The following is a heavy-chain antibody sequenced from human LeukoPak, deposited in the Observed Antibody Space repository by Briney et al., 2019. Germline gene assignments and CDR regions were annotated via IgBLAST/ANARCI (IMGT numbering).Heavy chain of an antibody. J-gene: IGHJ3*02. CDR1: GFTFSNYW. V-gene: IGHV3-15*01. Sequence: PGGSLRLSCAASGFTFSNYWMSWVRQAPGKGLEWVGRIKSKTDGGTTDYAAPVKGRFTISRDDSKNTLYLQMNSLKTEDTAVYYCTTDLVVRGPDAFDIWGQGTMVTVSS. D-gene: IGHD2-2*01. CDR3: TTDLVVRGPDAFDI. CDR2: IKSKTDGGTT.